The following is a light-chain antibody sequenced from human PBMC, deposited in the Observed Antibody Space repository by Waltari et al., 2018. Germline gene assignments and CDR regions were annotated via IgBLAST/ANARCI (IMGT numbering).Light chain of an antibody. CDR2: GDN. Sequence: QSVLTQPPSASGTPGQRVTISCSGSSSNIGSNPVNWYQQLPGTAPSLLIYGDNRRPSWVPDRFSGSKSGTSASLASSGLQSEDEVDFYCAVWDNSLNGVVFGGGTKLTVL. J-gene: IGLJ2*01. CDR1: SSNIGSNP. V-gene: IGLV1-44*01. CDR3: AVWDNSLNGVV.